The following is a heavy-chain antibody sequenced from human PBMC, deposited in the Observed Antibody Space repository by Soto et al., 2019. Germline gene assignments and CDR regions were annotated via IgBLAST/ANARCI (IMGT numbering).Heavy chain of an antibody. D-gene: IGHD4-17*01. V-gene: IGHV4-59*08. Sequence: QVQLQESGPGLVKPSETLSLTCTVSGGSISSYYWSWIRQPPGMGLEWIGYIFYSGTTYYNPSLKSRVTIAGDTSKNQFALKLSSVNAEDSAMYYCASHPTVTEYYFDYWGQGNLVTVSS. CDR2: IFYSGTT. CDR3: ASHPTVTEYYFDY. J-gene: IGHJ4*02. CDR1: GGSISSYY.